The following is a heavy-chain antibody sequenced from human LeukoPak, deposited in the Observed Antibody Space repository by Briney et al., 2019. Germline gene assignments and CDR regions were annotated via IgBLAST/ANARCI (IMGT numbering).Heavy chain of an antibody. V-gene: IGHV3-15*01. CDR2: IKTKTDGGTT. CDR3: TTEVGYYYDYNWSTP. D-gene: IGHD3-22*01. J-gene: IGHJ5*02. CDR1: GFTFSNAW. Sequence: PGGSLRLSCAASGFTFSNAWMSWVRQAPGKGLEWVGLIKTKTDGGTTDYGAPVKGRFTISRDDSKNTLYLQMNSLKTEDTAVYYCTTEVGYYYDYNWSTPGAREPWSPSPQ.